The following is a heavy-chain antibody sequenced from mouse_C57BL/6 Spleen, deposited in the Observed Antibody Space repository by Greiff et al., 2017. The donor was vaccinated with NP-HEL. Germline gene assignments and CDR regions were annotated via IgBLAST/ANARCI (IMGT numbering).Heavy chain of an antibody. CDR3: ARGTTVARLLDFDV. J-gene: IGHJ1*03. D-gene: IGHD1-1*01. CDR2: IYPRSGNT. V-gene: IGHV1-81*01. CDR1: GYTFTSYG. Sequence: VQVVESGAELARPGASVKLSCKASGYTFTSYGISWVKQRTGQGLEWIGEIYPRSGNTYYNEKFKGKATLTADKSSSTAYMELRSLTSEGSAVYFCARGTTVARLLDFDVWGTGTTVTVSS.